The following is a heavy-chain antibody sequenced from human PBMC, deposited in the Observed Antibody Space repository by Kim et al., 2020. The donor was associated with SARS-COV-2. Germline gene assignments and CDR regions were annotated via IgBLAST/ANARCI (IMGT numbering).Heavy chain of an antibody. CDR2: IYYNGST. V-gene: IGHV4-31*03. J-gene: IGHJ6*02. CDR1: GGSISSGGYY. Sequence: SETLSLTCTVSGGSISSGGYYWSWIRQHPGKGLEWIGYIYYNGSTYYNPSLKSRVTISVDTSKNQFSLKLSSVTAADTAVYYCARDPLKNHVPLGYYYYYGMDVWGQGTTVTVSS. CDR3: ARDPLKNHVPLGYYYYYGMDV.